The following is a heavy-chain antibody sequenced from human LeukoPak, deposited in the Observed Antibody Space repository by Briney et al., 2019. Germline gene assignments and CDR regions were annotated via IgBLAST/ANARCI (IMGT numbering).Heavy chain of an antibody. CDR3: TTTSGTYRFDP. Sequence: GRSLRLSCAASGFTFSSYGMHWVRQAPGKGLEWVAVISYDGSNKYYADSVKGRFTISRDNSKNTLYLQMNSLRAEDTAVYYCTTTSGTYRFDPWGQGTLVTVSS. J-gene: IGHJ5*02. V-gene: IGHV3-30*03. CDR1: GFTFSSYG. D-gene: IGHD1-26*01. CDR2: ISYDGSNK.